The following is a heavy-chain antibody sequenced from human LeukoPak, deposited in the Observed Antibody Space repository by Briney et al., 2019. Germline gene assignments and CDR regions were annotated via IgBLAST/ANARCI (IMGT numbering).Heavy chain of an antibody. CDR1: GFTFSSYA. CDR2: ISGSGGST. CDR3: ARSCVVACGGAFDT. D-gene: IGHD2-21*02. V-gene: IGHV3-23*01. J-gene: IGHJ3*02. Sequence: PGGSLRLSCAASGFTFSSYAMSWVRQAPGKGLEWVSAISGSGGSTYYADSVKGRFTISRDNSKNTLYLQMNSLRAEDTAVYYCARSCVVACGGAFDTWGQGTLVTVSP.